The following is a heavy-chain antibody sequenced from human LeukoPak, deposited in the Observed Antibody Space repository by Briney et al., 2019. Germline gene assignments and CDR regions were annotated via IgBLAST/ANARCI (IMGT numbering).Heavy chain of an antibody. Sequence: SETLSLTCTVSGGSVSSSSYYWGWIRQPPGKGLEWIGYIYHSGSTNYNPSLQSRVTISVDTSKNQFSLNLNSVTAADTAVYYCARGGAARLHFQNWGQGTLVTVSS. D-gene: IGHD6-6*01. J-gene: IGHJ1*01. CDR2: IYHSGST. CDR1: GGSVSSSSYY. CDR3: ARGGAARLHFQN. V-gene: IGHV4-61*01.